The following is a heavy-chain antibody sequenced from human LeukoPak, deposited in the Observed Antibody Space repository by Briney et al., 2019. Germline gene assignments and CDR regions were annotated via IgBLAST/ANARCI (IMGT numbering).Heavy chain of an antibody. Sequence: GGSLRLSCAASGFTFSSYGMHWVRQAPGKGLEWVAFMRYDGSNKYYADSVKGRFTISRDNSKNTLYLQMNSLRVEDTAVYFCAKDKDTPATAQPQRGYFESWGQGTLVTVSS. V-gene: IGHV3-30*02. CDR3: AKDKDTPATAQPQRGYFES. CDR2: MRYDGSNK. J-gene: IGHJ4*02. D-gene: IGHD2-15*01. CDR1: GFTFSSYG.